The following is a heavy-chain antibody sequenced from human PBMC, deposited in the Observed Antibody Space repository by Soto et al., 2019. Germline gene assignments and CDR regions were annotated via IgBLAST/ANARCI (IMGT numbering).Heavy chain of an antibody. CDR1: GYTFTSYG. D-gene: IGHD1-26*01. V-gene: IGHV1-18*01. CDR3: AIHLALRSPGWVDY. Sequence: ASVKVSCKASGYTFTSYGISWVRQAPGQGLEWMGWISAYNGNTNYAQKLQGRVTMTTDTSTSTAYMELRSLRSDDTAVYYCAIHLALRSPGWVDYWGQGTLVTVSS. CDR2: ISAYNGNT. J-gene: IGHJ4*02.